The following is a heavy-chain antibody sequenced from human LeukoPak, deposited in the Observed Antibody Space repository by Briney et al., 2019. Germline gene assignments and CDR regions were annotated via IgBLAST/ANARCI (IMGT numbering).Heavy chain of an antibody. Sequence: SETLSLTCNVSGGSITSHSWNWIRQSPGKGLEWIGYSYYSVATNYSPSLKSRVSISLDTSNNQFPLRLTSMTAADTAVYYCARMSFTPGNFDYWGQGTLVTVSS. V-gene: IGHV4-59*11. CDR3: ARMSFTPGNFDY. CDR1: GGSITSHS. CDR2: SYYSVAT. D-gene: IGHD3-10*01. J-gene: IGHJ4*02.